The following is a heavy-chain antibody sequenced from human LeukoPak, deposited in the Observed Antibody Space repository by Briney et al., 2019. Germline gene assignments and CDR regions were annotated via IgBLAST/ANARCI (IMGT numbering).Heavy chain of an antibody. D-gene: IGHD3-10*01. Sequence: GGSLRLSCAASGFTFDDYAMHWVRQAPGKGLEWVSGISWNSGSIGYADSVKGRFTISRDNAKNSLYLQMNSLRAEDTALYYCAKEGSHGSGIYTPYYYGMDVWGQGTTVTVSS. CDR3: AKEGSHGSGIYTPYYYGMDV. CDR2: ISWNSGSI. V-gene: IGHV3-9*01. J-gene: IGHJ6*02. CDR1: GFTFDDYA.